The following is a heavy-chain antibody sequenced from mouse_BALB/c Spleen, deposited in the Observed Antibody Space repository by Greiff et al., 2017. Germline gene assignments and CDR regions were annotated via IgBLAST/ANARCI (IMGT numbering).Heavy chain of an antibody. CDR3: ARARDFDY. CDR2: ISNLAYSI. V-gene: IGHV5-15*02. CDR1: GFTFSDYG. Sequence: EVKVVESGGGLVQPGGSRKLSCAASGFTFSDYGMAWVRQAPGKGPEWVAFISNLAYSIYYADTVTGRFTISRENAKNTLYLEMSSLRSEDTAMYYCARARDFDYWGQGTTLTVSS. J-gene: IGHJ2*01.